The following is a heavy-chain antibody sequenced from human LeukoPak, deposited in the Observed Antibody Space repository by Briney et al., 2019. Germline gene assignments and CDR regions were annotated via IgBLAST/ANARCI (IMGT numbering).Heavy chain of an antibody. CDR1: GFTFSSYS. J-gene: IGHJ6*02. V-gene: IGHV3-21*01. CDR2: ISSSSSYI. Sequence: GGSLRLSCAASGFTFSSYSMNWVRQAPGKGLEWVSSISSSSSYIYYADSVKGRFTISRDNAKNSLYLQMNSLRAEDTAVYYCALDSSGYYGFNYYYYGMDVWGQGTTVIVSS. CDR3: ALDSSGYYGFNYYYYGMDV. D-gene: IGHD3-22*01.